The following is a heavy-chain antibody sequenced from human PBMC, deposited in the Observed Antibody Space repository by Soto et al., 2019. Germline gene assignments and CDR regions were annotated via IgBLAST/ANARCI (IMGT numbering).Heavy chain of an antibody. CDR2: FDPEDGET. Sequence: QVQLVQSGAEVRKPGSSVKVSCKVSGYTLTELSMHWVRQAPGKGLEWMGGFDPEDGETIYAQKFQGRVTMTEDTSTDTAYMELSSLRSEDTAVYYCATVRGVVVVPAAVYMLGDAFDIWGQGTMVTVSS. CDR1: GYTLTELS. J-gene: IGHJ3*02. V-gene: IGHV1-24*01. CDR3: ATVRGVVVVPAAVYMLGDAFDI. D-gene: IGHD2-2*01.